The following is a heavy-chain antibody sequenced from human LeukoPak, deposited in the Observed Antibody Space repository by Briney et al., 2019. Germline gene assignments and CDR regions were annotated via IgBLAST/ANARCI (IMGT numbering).Heavy chain of an antibody. CDR1: GDSVSSNSVA. Sequence: SQTLSLTCAISGDSVSSNSVAWNWIRQSPSRGLEWLGGTYYRSTWYNDYAVSVRGRITVNPDTSKDQFSLHLNSVTPEDTAVYYCARRLTQCDCFDPWGQGILVTVSS. V-gene: IGHV6-1*01. D-gene: IGHD2-21*02. CDR2: TYYRSTWYN. J-gene: IGHJ5*02. CDR3: ARRLTQCDCFDP.